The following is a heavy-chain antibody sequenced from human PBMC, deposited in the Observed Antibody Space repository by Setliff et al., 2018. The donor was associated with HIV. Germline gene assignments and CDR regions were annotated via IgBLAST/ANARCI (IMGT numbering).Heavy chain of an antibody. CDR1: GLTFSNYW. CDR3: ARGRRVSSNYYYYYYMDV. Sequence: GESLKISCAASGLTFSNYWMNWVRQAPGKGLEWVATIKQDGSTRFYVDSVKGRFSIYRDNSKNSLFLQMNSLRAEDTAVYYCARGRRVSSNYYYYYYMDVWGKGTTVTVSS. D-gene: IGHD2-2*01. J-gene: IGHJ6*03. CDR2: IKQDGSTR. V-gene: IGHV3-7*03.